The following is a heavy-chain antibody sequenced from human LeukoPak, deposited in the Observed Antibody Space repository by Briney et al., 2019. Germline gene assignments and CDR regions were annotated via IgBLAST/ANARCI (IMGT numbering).Heavy chain of an antibody. CDR3: ARDLAVAGHNWFDP. CDR1: GYTFTGYY. Sequence: ASVKVSFKASGYTFTGYYMHWVRQAPGQGHEWMGWINPNSGGTNYAQKFQGRVTMTRDTSISTAYMELSRLRSDDTAVYYCARDLAVAGHNWFDPWGQGTLVTVSS. J-gene: IGHJ5*02. CDR2: INPNSGGT. D-gene: IGHD6-19*01. V-gene: IGHV1-2*02.